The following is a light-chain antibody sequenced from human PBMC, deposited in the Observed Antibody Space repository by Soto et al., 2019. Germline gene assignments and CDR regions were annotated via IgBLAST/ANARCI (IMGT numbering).Light chain of an antibody. CDR3: QQYGSSRWT. CDR1: QSVSSNY. Sequence: EIVLAQSPGTLSLSPGERATLSCRASQSVSSNYLAWYQQKPGQAPRLLIYAASSRATGIPDRFSGSGSGTDFTLTISRLEPEDWAVYYCQQYGSSRWTFGQGAKVEV. CDR2: AAS. V-gene: IGKV3-20*01. J-gene: IGKJ1*01.